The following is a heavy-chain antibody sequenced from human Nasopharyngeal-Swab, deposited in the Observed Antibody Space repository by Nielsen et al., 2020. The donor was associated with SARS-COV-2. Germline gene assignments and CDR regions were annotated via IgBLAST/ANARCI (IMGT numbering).Heavy chain of an antibody. CDR3: ARENWGKLDY. Sequence: GESLKISCAASGFTFSSYWMSWVRQAPGKGLEWVATVKQDGTAIYHVDSLKGRFTISRDNAKNSLYLQMNSLRADDTAVYYCARENWGKLDYWGQGTLVTVSS. CDR1: GFTFSSYW. D-gene: IGHD3-16*01. V-gene: IGHV3-7*04. CDR2: VKQDGTAI. J-gene: IGHJ4*02.